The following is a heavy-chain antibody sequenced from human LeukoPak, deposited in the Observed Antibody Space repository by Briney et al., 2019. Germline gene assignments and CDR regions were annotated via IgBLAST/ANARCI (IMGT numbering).Heavy chain of an antibody. J-gene: IGHJ4*02. V-gene: IGHV3-21*04. D-gene: IGHD4-17*01. CDR1: GFTFSSYE. Sequence: GGSLRLSCAASGFTFSSYEMNWVRQAPGKGLEWVSSISSSSSYIYYADSVKGRFTISRDNAKNSLYLQMNSLRAEDTAVYYCARDPYGDYDHYWGQGTLVTVSS. CDR2: ISSSSSYI. CDR3: ARDPYGDYDHY.